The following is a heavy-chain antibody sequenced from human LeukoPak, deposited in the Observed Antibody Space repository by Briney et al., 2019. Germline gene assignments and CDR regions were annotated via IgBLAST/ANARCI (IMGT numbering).Heavy chain of an antibody. D-gene: IGHD6-19*01. CDR2: IIPIFGTA. CDR1: GGTFSSYA. J-gene: IGHJ6*03. Sequence: SVKVSCKASGGTFSSYAISWVRQAPGQGLEWMGGIIPIFGTANYAQKFQGRVTITADESTSTAYMELSSLRSEDTAVYYCARGLEYSSGWSYYYYYYMDVWGKGTTVTVSS. V-gene: IGHV1-69*13. CDR3: ARGLEYSSGWSYYYYYYMDV.